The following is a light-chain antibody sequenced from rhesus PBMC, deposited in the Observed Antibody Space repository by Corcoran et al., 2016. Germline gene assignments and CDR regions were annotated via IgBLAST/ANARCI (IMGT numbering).Light chain of an antibody. CDR3: LQDNAAPYT. CDR2: TSS. Sequence: DIQMTQSPSSLSASVGDRVTVTCRASQDINKELSWYQQKPGKAPTPLIYTSSSLQTGVSSRFSGSGCGTDDTLTISSLQPEDGASYYCLQDNAAPYTFGQGTKVEIK. J-gene: IGKJ2*01. CDR1: QDINKE. V-gene: IGKV1-94*01.